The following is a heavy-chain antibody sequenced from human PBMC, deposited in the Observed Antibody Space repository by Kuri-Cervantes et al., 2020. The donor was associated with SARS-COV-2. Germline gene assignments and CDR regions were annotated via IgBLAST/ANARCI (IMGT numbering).Heavy chain of an antibody. J-gene: IGHJ3*02. CDR1: GGSLSGYY. V-gene: IGHV4-34*01. CDR2: INHSGST. Sequence: SETLSLTCAVHGGSLSGYYWSWIRQPPGKGLDWIGEINHSGSTNYNPSLKSRVTISVDTSKIQFSLKLSSVTAAYTAVYYCARAGEWLFGDAFDIWGQGTMVTVSS. D-gene: IGHD3-3*01. CDR3: ARAGEWLFGDAFDI.